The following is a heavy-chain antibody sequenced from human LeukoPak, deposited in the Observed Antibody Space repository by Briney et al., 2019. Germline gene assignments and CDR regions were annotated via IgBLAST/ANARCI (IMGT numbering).Heavy chain of an antibody. CDR2: ISGSGDTT. Sequence: GGSLRLSCAASGFTFSNYDMSWVRQAPGKGLEWVSTISGSGDTTDYSDSVKGRFTISRDNSKNTLYLQMNGLRAEDTAVYYCAKAPYYYDGSAYYSPSPYFGYWGQGTLVTVSS. CDR3: AKAPYYYDGSAYYSPSPYFGY. CDR1: GFTFSNYD. D-gene: IGHD3-22*01. V-gene: IGHV3-23*01. J-gene: IGHJ4*02.